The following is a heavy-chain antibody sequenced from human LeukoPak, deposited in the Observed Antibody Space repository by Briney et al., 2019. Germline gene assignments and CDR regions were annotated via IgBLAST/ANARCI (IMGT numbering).Heavy chain of an antibody. CDR2: TSPDGMTT. CDR3: ARSHSASPRRGAFDF. D-gene: IGHD3-10*01. V-gene: IGHV3-30*03. Sequence: GGSLRLSCVVSGTPFSNYAMHWVRQAPGKGLEWVAVTSPDGMTTHYAASVKGRFFISRDNSRTTLYLQLSSLRVDDTAIYHCARSHSASPRRGAFDFWGRGTLVTVSS. CDR1: GTPFSNYA. J-gene: IGHJ4*02.